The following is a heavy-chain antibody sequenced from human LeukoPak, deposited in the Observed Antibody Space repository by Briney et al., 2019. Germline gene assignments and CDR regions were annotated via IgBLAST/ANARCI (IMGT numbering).Heavy chain of an antibody. V-gene: IGHV3-23*01. CDR3: AKPPHYCGGGSCYSGLDD. Sequence: GGSLRLSCAASGFTFRNHAMSWVRQAPGKGLEWVSGISGRGGTTYYTDSVKDRFTTSRDNSMDTLYLQMNSLRVEDTAIYYCAKPPHYCGGGSCYSGLDDWGQGTRVTVST. CDR2: ISGRGGTT. D-gene: IGHD2-15*01. CDR1: GFTFRNHA. J-gene: IGHJ4*02.